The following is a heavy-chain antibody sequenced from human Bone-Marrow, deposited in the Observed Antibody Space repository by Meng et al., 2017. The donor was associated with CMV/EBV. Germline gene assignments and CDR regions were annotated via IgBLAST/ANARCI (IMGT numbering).Heavy chain of an antibody. D-gene: IGHD1-26*01. CDR2: VKQDGSEK. CDR3: ARDVNDEYSTGFPTPGVGWFDP. Sequence: GESLKISCAASGFTFSSYWMSWVRQAPGKGLEWVANVKQDGSEKYYVDSVKGRFTISRDNSRKSLYLQMNSLRAEDSAVYYCARDVNDEYSTGFPTPGVGWFDPWGQGTLVTVSS. CDR1: GFTFSSYW. J-gene: IGHJ5*02. V-gene: IGHV3-7*01.